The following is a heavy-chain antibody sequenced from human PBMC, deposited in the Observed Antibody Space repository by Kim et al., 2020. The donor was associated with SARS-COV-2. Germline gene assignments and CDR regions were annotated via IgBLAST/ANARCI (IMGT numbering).Heavy chain of an antibody. V-gene: IGHV3-30*18. CDR2: ISYDGSNK. CDR1: GFTFSSYG. Sequence: GGSLRLSCAASGFTFSSYGMHWVRQAPGKGLEWVAVISYDGSNKYYADSVKGRFTISRDNSKNTLYLQMNSLRAEDTAVYYCAKGDYGDYYYGMDVWGQG. CDR3: AKGDYGDYYYGMDV. J-gene: IGHJ6*02. D-gene: IGHD4-17*01.